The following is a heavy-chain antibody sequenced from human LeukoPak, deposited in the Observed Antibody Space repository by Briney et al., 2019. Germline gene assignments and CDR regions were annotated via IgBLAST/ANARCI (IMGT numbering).Heavy chain of an antibody. CDR3: ARDLYGDYFDY. CDR2: INAGNENT. Sequence: GASVKVSCTASGYTFSRYGMHWVRQAPGQRLEWMGWINAGNENTKYSQKFRGRVSITRDTSASTAYMELSSLTSEDTAVYYCARDLYGDYFDYWGQGTLVTVSS. J-gene: IGHJ4*02. CDR1: GYTFSRYG. D-gene: IGHD3-16*01. V-gene: IGHV1-3*01.